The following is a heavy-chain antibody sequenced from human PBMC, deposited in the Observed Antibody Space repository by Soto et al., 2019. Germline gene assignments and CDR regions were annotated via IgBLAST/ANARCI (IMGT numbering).Heavy chain of an antibody. CDR1: GGSISRRSYY. CDR3: ARQEVTTSYGMDV. D-gene: IGHD4-17*01. Sequence: SGTLSLTCTVSGGSISRRSYYWGWIRQPPGKGLEWIGSIFHSGTAYFNPSLKSRVTVSVDTSKNQSSLKLSSVTAADTAVYYCARQEVTTSYGMDVWGQGTTVTVS. J-gene: IGHJ6*02. CDR2: IFHSGTA. V-gene: IGHV4-39*01.